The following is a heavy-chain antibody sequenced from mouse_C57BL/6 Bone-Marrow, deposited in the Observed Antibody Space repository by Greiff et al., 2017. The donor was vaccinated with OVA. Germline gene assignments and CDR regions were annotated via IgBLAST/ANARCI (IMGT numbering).Heavy chain of an antibody. D-gene: IGHD2-4*01. Sequence: VQLQQSGPGLVKPSQSLSLTCSVTGYSITSGYYWNWIRQFPGNKLEWMGYISYDGSNNYNPSLKTRISITRDTSKNQFFLKLNSVTTEDTATYYCARVGIYYDYPYAMDYWGQGTSVTVSS. V-gene: IGHV3-6*01. CDR3: ARVGIYYDYPYAMDY. CDR2: ISYDGSN. J-gene: IGHJ4*01. CDR1: GYSITSGYY.